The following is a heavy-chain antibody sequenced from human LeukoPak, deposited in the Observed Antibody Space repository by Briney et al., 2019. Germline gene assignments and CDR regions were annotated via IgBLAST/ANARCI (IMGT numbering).Heavy chain of an antibody. CDR2: IKQDGSEK. Sequence: PSETLSLTCTVSGDSISSYNYYWGWIRQPPGKGWEWVANIKQDGSEKYYVDSVKGRFTISRDNAKNSLYLQMNSLRAEDTAVYYCAREIRILMYSSHLDYWGQGTLVTVSS. CDR3: AREIRILMYSSHLDY. J-gene: IGHJ4*02. CDR1: GDSISSYNYY. V-gene: IGHV3-7*01. D-gene: IGHD6-13*01.